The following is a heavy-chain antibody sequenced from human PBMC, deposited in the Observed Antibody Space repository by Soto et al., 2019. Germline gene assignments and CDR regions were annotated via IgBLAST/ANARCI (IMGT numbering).Heavy chain of an antibody. CDR1: GYTSPIYD. J-gene: IGHJ3*02. CDR3: AVTSGYDAFDI. CDR2: MNPKKGNR. Sequence: ASVKVSCKASGYTSPIYDIEWVRQATGQRLEWMGWMNPKKGNRYPAPKFQGRLTMTWNTSTTTAYMELTNLRSEDTAVYYCAVTSGYDAFDIWGQGTMVTVSS. D-gene: IGHD3-10*01. V-gene: IGHV1-8*01.